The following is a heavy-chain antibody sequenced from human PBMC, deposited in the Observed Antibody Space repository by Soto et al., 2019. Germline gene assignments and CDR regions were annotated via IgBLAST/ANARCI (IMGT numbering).Heavy chain of an antibody. CDR3: ARVTWGTWDSNFDY. V-gene: IGHV3-33*01. Sequence: GGSLRLSCAASGFTFGHYGMHWVRQAPGKGLEWLAGISYDGGSKEYRDSVKGRFTISRENSKNTLFLQIASLRAEDTAVYYCARVTWGTWDSNFDYWGQGTLVTVSS. J-gene: IGHJ4*02. CDR1: GFTFGHYG. D-gene: IGHD3-22*01. CDR2: ISYDGGSK.